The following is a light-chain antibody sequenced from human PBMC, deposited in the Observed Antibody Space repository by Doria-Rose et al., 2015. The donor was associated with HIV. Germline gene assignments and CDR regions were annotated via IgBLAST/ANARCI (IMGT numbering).Light chain of an antibody. V-gene: IGKV4-1*01. Sequence: TQSPESLGMSMAERPTLNCKSNKSLLYTSKNKLAWYRQRPGQPPKLLIYCASTRQSGFPHRFIGSGSGTDFTLTISSLEAEDVAVYYCQQYYDTPSFGPGTTVDIE. CDR1: KSLLYTSKNK. J-gene: IGKJ3*01. CDR3: QQYYDTPS. CDR2: CAS.